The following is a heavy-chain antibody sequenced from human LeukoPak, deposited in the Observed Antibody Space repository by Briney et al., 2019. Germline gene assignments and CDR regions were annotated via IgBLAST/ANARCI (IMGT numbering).Heavy chain of an antibody. J-gene: IGHJ4*02. D-gene: IGHD3-9*01. CDR3: ARDPGTYYDILTGYYTPYYFDY. V-gene: IGHV1-18*01. CDR2: ISTYNVDT. CDR1: GYTFTSHG. Sequence: ASVKVSCKACGYTFTSHGISWVRQAPGQGLEWIGWISTYNVDTNYAQKLQGRVTMTTDTSTSTAYMELRSLSSDDTAVYYCARDPGTYYDILTGYYTPYYFDYWGQGTLVTVSS.